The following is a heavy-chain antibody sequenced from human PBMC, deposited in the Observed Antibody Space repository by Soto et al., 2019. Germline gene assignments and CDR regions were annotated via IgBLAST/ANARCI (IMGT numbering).Heavy chain of an antibody. J-gene: IGHJ3*02. CDR3: ARSLGYSSGLRAFDI. CDR2: ISNDGGNT. V-gene: IGHV3-64*04. D-gene: IGHD6-19*01. Sequence: PGGSLRLSCSASGFHFSSYAMHWVRQAPGKGLEYVSVISNDGGNTHYADSVEGRFTISRDNSKNTLYLQMNSLRAEDTAVYYCARSLGYSSGLRAFDIWGQGTMVTVS. CDR1: GFHFSSYA.